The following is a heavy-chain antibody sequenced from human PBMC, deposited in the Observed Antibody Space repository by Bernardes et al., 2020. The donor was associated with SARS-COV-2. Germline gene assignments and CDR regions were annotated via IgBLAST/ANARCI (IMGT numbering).Heavy chain of an antibody. D-gene: IGHD3-10*01. J-gene: IGHJ1*01. CDR1: GFTFSSYA. CDR3: ARDLGSGSYYQSEYFQH. Sequence: GGSLRLSCAASGFTFSSYAMHWVRQAPGKGLEWVAVISYDGSNKYYADSVKGRFTISRDNSKNTLYLQMNSLRAEDTAVYYCARDLGSGSYYQSEYFQHWGQGTLVTVSS. V-gene: IGHV3-30*01. CDR2: ISYDGSNK.